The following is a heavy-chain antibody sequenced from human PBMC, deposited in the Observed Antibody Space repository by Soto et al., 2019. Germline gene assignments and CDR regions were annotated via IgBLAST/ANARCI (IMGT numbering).Heavy chain of an antibody. Sequence: QVQLVQSGAEVKKPGSSVKVSCEASGGTFSSYPINWVRQAPGQGLEWMGGIIPFFGTSNYAQKFQGRVTITADDSTSTAYMELRSLRSEDTAVYYCARVGHITHYRMAVWGQGTTVTVSS. CDR3: ARVGHITHYRMAV. CDR1: GGTFSSYP. D-gene: IGHD1-26*01. J-gene: IGHJ6*02. V-gene: IGHV1-69*01. CDR2: IIPFFGTS.